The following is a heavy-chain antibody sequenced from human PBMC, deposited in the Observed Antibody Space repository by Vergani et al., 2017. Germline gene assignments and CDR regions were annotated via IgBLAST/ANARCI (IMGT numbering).Heavy chain of an antibody. CDR2: IYYSGST. J-gene: IGHJ5*02. D-gene: IGHD4-23*01. CDR1: GGSISSYY. CDR3: ARDPSDSGNPNWFDP. V-gene: IGHV4-59*01. Sequence: QVQLQESGPGLVKPSETPPPTCTVSGGSISSYYWSWIRQPPGKGLDWIGYIYYSGSTNYNPSLKSRVTISVDTSKNQFSLKLSSVTAADTAVYYCARDPSDSGNPNWFDPWGQGTLVTVSS.